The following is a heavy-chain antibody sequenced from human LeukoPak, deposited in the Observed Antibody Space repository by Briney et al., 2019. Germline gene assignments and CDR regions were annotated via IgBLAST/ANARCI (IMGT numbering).Heavy chain of an antibody. V-gene: IGHV1-24*01. J-gene: IGHJ3*02. D-gene: IGHD2-2*01. CDR1: GYTLTELS. CDR3: ATAVVPAVLDAFDI. CDR2: FDPEDGET. Sequence: EASVKVSCKVSGYTLTELSMHWVRQAPGKGLESMGGFDPEDGETIYAQKFQGRVTMTEDTSTDTAYMELSSLRSEDTAVYYCATAVVPAVLDAFDIWGQGTMVTVSS.